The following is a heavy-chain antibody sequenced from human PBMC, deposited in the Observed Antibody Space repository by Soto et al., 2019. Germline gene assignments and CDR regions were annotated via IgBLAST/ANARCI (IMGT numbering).Heavy chain of an antibody. J-gene: IGHJ6*02. V-gene: IGHV1-69*13. Sequence: ASVKVSCKASGGTFSSYAISWVRQAPGQGLEWMGGIIPIFGTANYAQKFQGRVTITADESTSTAYMELSSLRSEDTAVYYCASRGVYCSSTSCYGSVYYYYYGMDVWGQGTTGTVSS. CDR1: GGTFSSYA. D-gene: IGHD2-2*01. CDR3: ASRGVYCSSTSCYGSVYYYYYGMDV. CDR2: IIPIFGTA.